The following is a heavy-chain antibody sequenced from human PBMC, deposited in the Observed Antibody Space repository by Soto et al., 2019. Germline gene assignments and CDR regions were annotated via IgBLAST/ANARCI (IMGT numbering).Heavy chain of an antibody. V-gene: IGHV1-18*01. CDR2: LSADNSKT. D-gene: IGHD4-17*01. J-gene: IGHJ6*02. CDR3: ALASFGDYHFDYGLDV. CDR1: PYTLGNYG. Sequence: QIRVLQSATEMRKPGASVRLSCKASPYTLGNYGIIWVRQAPGQGLEWLGWLSADNSKTTSAHSVQGRDSLTTDTSRTTACLELRSLTSDDTAIYYCALASFGDYHFDYGLDVWGQGTTVVVSS.